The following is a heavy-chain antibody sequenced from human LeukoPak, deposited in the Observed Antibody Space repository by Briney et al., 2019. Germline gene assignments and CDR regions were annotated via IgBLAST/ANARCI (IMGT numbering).Heavy chain of an antibody. Sequence: GGSLRLSCAASGFTVTSNYMSWVRQAPGKGLEWVSVIYSGGSTYYADSVKGRFTISRDNSKNTLYLQMNSLRAEDTAVYYCAKDQRMYSSSWYWFFDLWGRGTLVTVSS. J-gene: IGHJ2*01. CDR2: IYSGGST. CDR1: GFTVTSNY. CDR3: AKDQRMYSSSWYWFFDL. D-gene: IGHD6-13*01. V-gene: IGHV3-53*01.